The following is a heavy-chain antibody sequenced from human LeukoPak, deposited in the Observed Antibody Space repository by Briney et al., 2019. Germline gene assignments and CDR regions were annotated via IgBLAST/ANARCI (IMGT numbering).Heavy chain of an antibody. CDR1: GYTFTSYY. CDR3: ARGLAGATPTFDY. J-gene: IGHJ4*02. Sequence: ASVKVSCKXSGYTFTSYYVHWVRQAPGQGLERMGWINPNSGGTNFARRFQGRVTLTRDRSISTAYMELSSMRSDDTAVYYCARGLAGATPTFDYWGQGTLVSVSS. V-gene: IGHV1-2*02. D-gene: IGHD1-26*01. CDR2: INPNSGGT.